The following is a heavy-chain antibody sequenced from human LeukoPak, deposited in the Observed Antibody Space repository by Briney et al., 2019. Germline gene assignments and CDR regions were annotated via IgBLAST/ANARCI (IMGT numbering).Heavy chain of an antibody. CDR3: ARELLAYYYDSSGYDY. Sequence: ASVKVSCKASGCTFTSYAMNWVRQAPGQGLEWMGWINTNTGNPTYAQGFTGRFVFSLDTSVSTAYLQISSLEAEDTAVYYCARELLAYYYDSSGYDYWGQGTLVTVSS. D-gene: IGHD3-22*01. J-gene: IGHJ4*02. CDR2: INTNTGNP. V-gene: IGHV7-4-1*02. CDR1: GCTFTSYA.